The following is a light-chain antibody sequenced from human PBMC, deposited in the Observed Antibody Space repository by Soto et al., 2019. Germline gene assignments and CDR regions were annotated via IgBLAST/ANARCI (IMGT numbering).Light chain of an antibody. CDR3: QQYYSYPGT. V-gene: IGKV1-8*01. Sequence: AIRMTQSPSSLSASTGDRVTITCRASQGISSYLAWYQQKPGKAPKLLIYAASTLQSGVPSRFSGSGSGTDFTLTISCLQSEDFATYYCQQYYSYPGTFGPGTKWISN. CDR1: QGISSY. J-gene: IGKJ3*01. CDR2: AAS.